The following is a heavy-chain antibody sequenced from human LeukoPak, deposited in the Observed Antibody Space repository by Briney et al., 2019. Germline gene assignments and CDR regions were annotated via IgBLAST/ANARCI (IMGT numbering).Heavy chain of an antibody. CDR2: LSGSGGST. CDR3: SVMHRYYDGSGYWVQ. V-gene: IGHV3-23*01. Sequence: HTGGSLRLSCDASGFTFSTYAMSWVRQAPGEGLEWVSGLSGSGGSTWYADSVKGRFTISRDNSKNTVYLHMNSLRAEDTAVYYCSVMHRYYDGSGYWVQWGQGTLVTVSS. J-gene: IGHJ4*02. CDR1: GFTFSTYA. D-gene: IGHD3-22*01.